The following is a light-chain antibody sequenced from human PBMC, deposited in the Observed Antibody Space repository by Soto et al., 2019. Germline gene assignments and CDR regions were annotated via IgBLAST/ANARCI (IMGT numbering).Light chain of an antibody. CDR2: DAS. J-gene: IGKJ4*01. V-gene: IGKV3-11*01. CDR3: PWRSDWPPRLT. CDR1: ESIGNY. Sequence: EVVLTQSPATLSLSPGERATLSCRASESIGNYLAWYQQKLGQAPKLLIYDASHRAIGIPGSFSGDGSGTDFTLTISSLEPEDFAVYYCPWRSDWPPRLTFGGGTKVEIK.